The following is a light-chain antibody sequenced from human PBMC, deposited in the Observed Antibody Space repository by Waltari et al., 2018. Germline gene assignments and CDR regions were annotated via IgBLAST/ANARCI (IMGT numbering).Light chain of an antibody. Sequence: SYELTQPHSVSVSPGQTARITCSGHAFPRPYAYWYQQRPGQAPMLMIYQDTQRPSEIPERFSGSSSGTTVTLTISEVQAEDEADYYCQSADGSGTYVVFGGGTKLTVL. CDR3: QSADGSGTYVV. CDR2: QDT. J-gene: IGLJ2*01. V-gene: IGLV3-25*03. CDR1: AFPRPY.